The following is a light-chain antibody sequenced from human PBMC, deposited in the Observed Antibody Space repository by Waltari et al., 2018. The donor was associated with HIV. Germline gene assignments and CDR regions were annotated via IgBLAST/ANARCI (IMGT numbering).Light chain of an antibody. J-gene: IGLJ1*01. CDR1: SRDLGHFDY. Sequence: QSALTQPRSVSGSPGQSVTISCTGTSRDLGHFDYVSWYQQHPGKAPKFMIFEVDQRPSWVPDRFTGSKSGITASLTISGLQGEDEADYYCCSYAGAYTYVFGTGTKVNVL. CDR3: CSYAGAYTYV. V-gene: IGLV2-11*01. CDR2: EVD.